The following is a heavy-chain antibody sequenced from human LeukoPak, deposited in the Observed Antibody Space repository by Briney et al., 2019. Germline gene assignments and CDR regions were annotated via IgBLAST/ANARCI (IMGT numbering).Heavy chain of an antibody. Sequence: GGSLRLSCAASGFTFNNYQMNWVRQAPGKGLECISYISSSGRTIYYADSLKGRFTVSRDNAKNSLYLRMNNLRAEDTAVYYCARGEYYFDYGGQGTLVTVSS. V-gene: IGHV3-48*03. CDR2: ISSSGRTI. CDR3: ARGEYYFDY. J-gene: IGHJ4*02. CDR1: GFTFNNYQ.